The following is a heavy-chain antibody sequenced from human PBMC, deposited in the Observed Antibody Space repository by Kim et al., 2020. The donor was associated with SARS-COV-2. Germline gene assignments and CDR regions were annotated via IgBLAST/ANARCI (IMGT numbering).Heavy chain of an antibody. CDR1: GGSISSSSYY. J-gene: IGHJ4*02. D-gene: IGHD1-20*01. CDR3: ARLGANWNGFVYYFDY. V-gene: IGHV4-39*01. CDR2: IYYSGST. Sequence: SETLSLTCTVSGGSISSSSYYWGWIRQPPGKGLEWIGSIYYSGSTYYNPSLKSRVTISVDTSKNQFSLKLSSVTAADTAVYYCARLGANWNGFVYYFDYWGQGTLVTVSS.